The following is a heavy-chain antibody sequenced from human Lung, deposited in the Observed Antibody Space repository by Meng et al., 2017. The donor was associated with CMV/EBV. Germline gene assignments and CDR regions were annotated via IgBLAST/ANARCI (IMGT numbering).Heavy chain of an antibody. Sequence: GSLRLSCAVYGGSLSGYYWSWIRQPPGKGLEWIGEINHSGSTNYNPSLKSRVTISVDTSKNQFSLKLSSVTAADTAVYYCARRGRATVGYWGQGTLVTVYS. CDR3: ARRGRATVGY. CDR1: GGSLSGYY. V-gene: IGHV4-34*01. CDR2: INHSGST. D-gene: IGHD1-26*01. J-gene: IGHJ4*02.